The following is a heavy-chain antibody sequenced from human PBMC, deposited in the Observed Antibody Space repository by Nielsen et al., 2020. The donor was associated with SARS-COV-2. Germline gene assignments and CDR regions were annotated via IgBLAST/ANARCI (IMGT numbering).Heavy chain of an antibody. V-gene: IGHV4-59*13. Sequence: SETLSLTCSVSGEFITSYYWTWIRQPPGKGLEWIGYIYESGNTDYNPSLKSRVTISIDPSMNQFSLKLRAVTAADTAVYYCARVVDTDLYGMDVWGQGTTVTVSS. D-gene: IGHD5-18*01. CDR3: ARVVDTDLYGMDV. J-gene: IGHJ6*02. CDR1: GEFITSYY. CDR2: IYESGNT.